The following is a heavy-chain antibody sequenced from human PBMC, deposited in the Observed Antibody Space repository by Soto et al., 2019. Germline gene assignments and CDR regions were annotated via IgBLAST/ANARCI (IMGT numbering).Heavy chain of an antibody. D-gene: IGHD2-15*01. Sequence: GESLKISCKGSGYSFAGYWITWVRQKPGKGLEWMGRIDPSDSQTYYSPSFQGQVTISADKSISTAYLQWSSLKASDTAMYYCARRGGSSVTLYYYYGMDVWGQGTTVTVSS. J-gene: IGHJ6*02. V-gene: IGHV5-10-1*04. CDR2: IDPSDSQT. CDR3: ARRGGSSVTLYYYYGMDV. CDR1: GYSFAGYW.